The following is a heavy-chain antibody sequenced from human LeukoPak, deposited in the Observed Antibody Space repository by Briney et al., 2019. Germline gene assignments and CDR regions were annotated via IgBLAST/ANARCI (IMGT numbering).Heavy chain of an antibody. CDR1: GFTFPTYG. CDR3: AKDSFTVVRGVGSDDGFAV. J-gene: IGHJ3*01. CDR2: AGESVHTT. Sequence: GGSLRLSCAASGFTFPTYGISWVRQAPGKGLEWVSVAGESVHTTHYADSVKGRFIISRDNSKNTVHLQMNSLRAEDTAVYYCAKDSFTVVRGVGSDDGFAVWGQGTMVTVSS. D-gene: IGHD3-10*01. V-gene: IGHV3-23*01.